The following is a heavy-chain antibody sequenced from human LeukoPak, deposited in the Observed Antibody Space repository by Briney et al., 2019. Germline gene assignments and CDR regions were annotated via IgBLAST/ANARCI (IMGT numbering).Heavy chain of an antibody. V-gene: IGHV4-30-2*01. J-gene: IGHJ4*02. CDR1: GGSISSGGYS. D-gene: IGHD3-9*01. CDR3: ARSNYDILTGHPFDY. CDR2: IYHSGST. Sequence: SETLSLTFAVSGGSISSGGYSWSWIRPPPGKGLEWIGYIYHSGSTYYNPSLKSRVTISVDRSKNQFSLKLSSVTAADTAVYYCARSNYDILTGHPFDYWGQGTLVTVSS.